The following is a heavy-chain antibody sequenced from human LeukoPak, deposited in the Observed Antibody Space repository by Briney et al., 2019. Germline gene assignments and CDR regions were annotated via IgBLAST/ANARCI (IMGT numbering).Heavy chain of an antibody. D-gene: IGHD2-21*01. CDR3: ATEVVRGEDY. J-gene: IGHJ4*02. CDR1: GFKLSSYY. Sequence: GGSLRLSCAASGFKLSSYYMDWVRQGPGKGLVWVSRLKSDGSSTKYADSVQGRFTISRDDAKNTLYLQMTSVRVEDAAVYYCATEVVRGEDYWGQGTLVTVSS. CDR2: LKSDGSST. V-gene: IGHV3-74*03.